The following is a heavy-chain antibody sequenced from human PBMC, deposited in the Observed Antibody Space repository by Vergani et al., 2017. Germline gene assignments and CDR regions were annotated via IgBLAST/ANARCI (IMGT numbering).Heavy chain of an antibody. CDR1: GGTFSSYA. CDR3: ARRGYCGGDCYSGRYWYFDL. D-gene: IGHD2-21*02. V-gene: IGHV1-69*01. J-gene: IGHJ2*01. Sequence: QVPLVQSGAVVKKPGASVNVSCKASGGTFSSYAISWVRQSPGQGLEWMGGIIPIFGTANYAQKFQGRVTITADESTSTAYMELSSLRAEDTAVYYCARRGYCGGDCYSGRYWYFDLWGRGTLVTVSA. CDR2: IIPIFGTA.